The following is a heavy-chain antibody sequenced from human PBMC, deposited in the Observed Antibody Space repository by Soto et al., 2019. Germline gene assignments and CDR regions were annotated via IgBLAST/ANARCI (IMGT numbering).Heavy chain of an antibody. V-gene: IGHV3-11*01. J-gene: IGHJ6*03. CDR3: ARDPFIVATPYYMDV. CDR2: ISSSGSTI. CDR1: GFTFSDYY. D-gene: IGHD5-12*01. Sequence: GGSLRLSCAASGFTFSDYYMSWIRQAPGKGLEWVSYISSSGSTIYYADSVKGRFTISRDNAKNSLYLQMNSLRAEDTAVYYCARDPFIVATPYYMDVWGKGTTVTVSS.